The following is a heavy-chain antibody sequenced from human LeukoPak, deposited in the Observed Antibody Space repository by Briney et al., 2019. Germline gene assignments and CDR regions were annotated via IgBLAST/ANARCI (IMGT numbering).Heavy chain of an antibody. CDR3: ARDRRDGYNDY. CDR2: ISSSSSYI. D-gene: IGHD5-24*01. J-gene: IGHJ4*02. Sequence: GGSLRLSCAACGLTFSSYSMNWVRQAPGKGLEWVSSISSSSSYIYYADSVNGRFTISRDNAKNSLYLQMNSLRAEDTAVYYCARDRRDGYNDYWGQGTLVTVSS. CDR1: GLTFSSYS. V-gene: IGHV3-21*01.